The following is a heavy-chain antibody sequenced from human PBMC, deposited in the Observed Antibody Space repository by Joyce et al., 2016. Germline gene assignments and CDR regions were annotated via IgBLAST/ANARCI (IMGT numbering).Heavy chain of an antibody. D-gene: IGHD2-15*01. CDR1: GIIVSNNY. J-gene: IGHJ4*02. CDR3: AKGGRYCSGGSCYDY. V-gene: IGHV3-53*01. Sequence: EVQLVESGGGLLQPGGSLKLSCAASGIIVSNNYMSWVRQAPGKGGEWVSSILGGGSTYSADSLKGRFTISRDNSKNTEYLQLNSLRGEDTAVYYCAKGGRYCSGGSCYDYWGQGTLVTVSA. CDR2: ILGGGST.